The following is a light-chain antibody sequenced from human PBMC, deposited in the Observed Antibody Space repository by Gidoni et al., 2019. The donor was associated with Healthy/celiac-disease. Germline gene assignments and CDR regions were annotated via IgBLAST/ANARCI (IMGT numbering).Light chain of an antibody. J-gene: IGLJ2*01. V-gene: IGLV3-19*01. CDR2: GKN. CDR3: NSRDSSGNPVV. CDR1: SLRSYY. Sequence: SSALTPDPAVSVALGQTVRITCQGDSLRSYYASWYQQKPGQAPVLVIYGKNNRPSGIPDRFSGSSSGNTASLTITGAQAEDEADYYCNSRDSSGNPVVFGGGTKLTVL.